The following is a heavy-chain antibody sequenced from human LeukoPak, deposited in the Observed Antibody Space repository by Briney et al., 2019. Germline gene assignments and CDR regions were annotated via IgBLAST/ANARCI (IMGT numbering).Heavy chain of an antibody. Sequence: ASVKVSCKASGYTFTSYDINWVRQATGQGLEWMGWMNPNSGNTGYAQKFQGRVTITRNTSISTAYMELSSPRSEDTAVYYCARGRALRFLEWLPEGRSSSFGYWGQGTLVTVSS. J-gene: IGHJ4*02. CDR3: ARGRALRFLEWLPEGRSSSFGY. V-gene: IGHV1-8*03. CDR1: GYTFTSYD. D-gene: IGHD3-3*01. CDR2: MNPNSGNT.